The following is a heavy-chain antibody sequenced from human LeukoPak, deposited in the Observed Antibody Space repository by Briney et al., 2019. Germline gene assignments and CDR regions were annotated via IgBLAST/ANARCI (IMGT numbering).Heavy chain of an antibody. CDR2: INHSGST. J-gene: IGHJ4*02. CDR3: ASGSRLVPAANAYTYYFGY. V-gene: IGHV4-34*01. D-gene: IGHD2-2*01. CDR1: GGSFSGYY. Sequence: SETLSLTCAVYGGSFSGYYWSWIRQPPGKGLEWIGEINHSGSTNYNPSLKSRVTISVDTSKNQFSLKLSSVTAADTAVYYCASGSRLVPAANAYTYYFGYWGQGTLVTVSS.